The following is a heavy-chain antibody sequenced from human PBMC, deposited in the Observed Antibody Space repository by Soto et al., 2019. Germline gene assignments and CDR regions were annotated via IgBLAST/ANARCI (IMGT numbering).Heavy chain of an antibody. D-gene: IGHD2-2*02. CDR2: IGASSSPI. V-gene: IGHV3-21*06. J-gene: IGHJ3*02. Sequence: EVQLVESGGGLVKPGGSLKLSCVDSTFTFSSYSMNWVRQAPGKGLEWVSSIGASSSPIFYADSVKGRFTISGNNAKNLLYLQMNSLRAEDTAVYYCVRGGRGYTRDDVFDIWGQGTMVTVSS. CDR3: VRGGRGYTRDDVFDI. CDR1: TFTFSSYS.